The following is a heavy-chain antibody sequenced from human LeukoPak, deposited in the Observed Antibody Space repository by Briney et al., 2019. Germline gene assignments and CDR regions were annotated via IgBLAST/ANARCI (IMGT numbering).Heavy chain of an antibody. CDR2: ISGSGGST. V-gene: IGHV3-23*01. Sequence: GGSLRLSCAASGFTFSDYYMSWIRQAPGKGLEWVSAISGSGGSTYYADSVKGRFTISRDNSKNTLYLQMNSLRAEDTAVYYCAKAGGVLRFLEWLLWGQGTLVTVSS. D-gene: IGHD3-3*01. J-gene: IGHJ4*02. CDR3: AKAGGVLRFLEWLL. CDR1: GFTFSDYY.